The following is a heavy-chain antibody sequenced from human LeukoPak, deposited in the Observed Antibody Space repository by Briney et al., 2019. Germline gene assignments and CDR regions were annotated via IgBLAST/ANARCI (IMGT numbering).Heavy chain of an antibody. V-gene: IGHV3-33*01. D-gene: IGHD1-26*01. Sequence: PGGSLRLSCAASGFTVSSYGMHWVCQAPGKGLEWVAVTWYDGSNKYYADSVKGRFTISRDNSKNTVYLQMNSLRADDTAVYYCARSSFGSHRQDGMDVWGQGTTVTVSS. CDR1: GFTVSSYG. J-gene: IGHJ6*02. CDR2: TWYDGSNK. CDR3: ARSSFGSHRQDGMDV.